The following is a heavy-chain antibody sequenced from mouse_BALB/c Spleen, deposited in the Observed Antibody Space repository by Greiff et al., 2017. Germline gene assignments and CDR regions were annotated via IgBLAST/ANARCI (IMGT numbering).Heavy chain of an antibody. J-gene: IGHJ2*01. D-gene: IGHD1-2*01. V-gene: IGHV2-6-7*01. CDR1: GFSLTGYG. Sequence: VQLKESGPGLVAPSQSLSITCTVSGFSLTGYGVNWVRQPPGKGLEWLGMIWGDGSTDYNSALKSRLSISKDNSKSQVFLKMNSLQTDDTARYYCARVSGVYYGLFFDYWGQGTTLTVSS. CDR3: ARVSGVYYGLFFDY. CDR2: IWGDGST.